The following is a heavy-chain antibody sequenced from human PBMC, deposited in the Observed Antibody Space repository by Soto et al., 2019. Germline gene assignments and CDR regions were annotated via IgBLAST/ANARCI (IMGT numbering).Heavy chain of an antibody. CDR1: GFTFSRYE. CDR3: ARDLATMVRGVIGDYYYYGMDV. CDR2: ISSSGSTI. Sequence: PGGSLRLSCAASGFTFSRYEMNWVRQAPGKGLEWVSYISSSGSTIYYADSVKGRFTISRDNAKNSLYLQMNSLRAEDTAVYYCARDLATMVRGVIGDYYYYGMDVWGQGTTLTVCS. V-gene: IGHV3-48*03. D-gene: IGHD3-10*01. J-gene: IGHJ6*02.